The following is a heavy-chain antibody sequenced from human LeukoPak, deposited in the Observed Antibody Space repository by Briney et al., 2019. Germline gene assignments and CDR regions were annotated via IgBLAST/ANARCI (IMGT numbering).Heavy chain of an antibody. Sequence: PSETLSLTCTVSGGSISSYYWSWIRQPAGKGLEWIGRIYTSGSTNYNPSLKSRVTMSVDTSKNQFSLKLSSVTAADTAVYYCARDRGVAAAGEPFDYWGQGTLITVSS. CDR1: GGSISSYY. CDR3: ARDRGVAAAGEPFDY. D-gene: IGHD6-13*01. CDR2: IYTSGST. V-gene: IGHV4-4*07. J-gene: IGHJ4*02.